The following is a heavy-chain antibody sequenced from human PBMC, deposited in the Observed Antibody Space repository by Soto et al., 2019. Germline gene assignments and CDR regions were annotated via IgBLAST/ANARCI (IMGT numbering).Heavy chain of an antibody. CDR3: ARGDTGYSSGWYSVY. Sequence: QVQLVQSGAEVKNSGASVKVSCKASGYTFTSYGFSWVRQAPGQGLEWMGWISASNGNTNYAQKLQGRVTMTTDTSTGTAYMELRSLRSDDTATYYCARGDTGYSSGWYSVYWGQGTLVTVSS. D-gene: IGHD6-19*01. CDR2: ISASNGNT. V-gene: IGHV1-18*01. J-gene: IGHJ4*02. CDR1: GYTFTSYG.